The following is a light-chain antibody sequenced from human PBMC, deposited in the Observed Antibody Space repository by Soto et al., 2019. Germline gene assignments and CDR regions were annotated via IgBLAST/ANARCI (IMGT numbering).Light chain of an antibody. CDR3: QHVNGYPPE. Sequence: QLTQSPSSLSASIGDRVTITCRATQPISRYLAWYQQKPGAAPKLLIYAATSLQRGVPSRFSGGASGTVFTLTIASLQADDVATYYCQHVNGYPPEFGQGTKVEV. CDR1: QPISRY. J-gene: IGKJ1*01. CDR2: AAT. V-gene: IGKV1-9*01.